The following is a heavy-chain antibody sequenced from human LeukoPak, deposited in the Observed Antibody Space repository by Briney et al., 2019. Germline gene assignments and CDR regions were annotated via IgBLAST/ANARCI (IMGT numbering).Heavy chain of an antibody. J-gene: IGHJ4*02. D-gene: IGHD3-16*01. CDR3: ARDLGGVLRGERGLWVY. V-gene: IGHV1-46*01. CDR2: INPSGGST. Sequence: ASVKVSCKASGYTFTSYYMRWVRQAPGQGLEWMGIINPSGGSTSYAQKLQGRVTMTRDTSTSTVYMELSSLRSEDTAVYYCARDLGGVLRGERGLWVYWGQGTLVTVSS. CDR1: GYTFTSYY.